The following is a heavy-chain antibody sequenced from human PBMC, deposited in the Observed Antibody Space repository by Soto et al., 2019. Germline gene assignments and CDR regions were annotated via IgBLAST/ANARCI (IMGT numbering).Heavy chain of an antibody. CDR1: GFSFSTYA. CDR3: ARDGGGFGELLLNSYDAFDL. V-gene: IGHV3-30*04. D-gene: IGHD3-10*01. Sequence: QEQLVESGGGMVQPGTSLRLSCTASGFSFSTYAMYWVRQAPGKGLEWVAIISYDGSNAQYADSVKGRFTVARDNSKNTLYLQMHSLTAEDTAVYYCARDGGGFGELLLNSYDAFDLWGQGKLVTVSS. CDR2: ISYDGSNA. J-gene: IGHJ3*01.